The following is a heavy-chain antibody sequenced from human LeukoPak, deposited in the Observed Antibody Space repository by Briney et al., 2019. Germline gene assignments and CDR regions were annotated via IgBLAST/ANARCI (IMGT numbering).Heavy chain of an antibody. D-gene: IGHD4-17*01. CDR1: GGSFSGYY. V-gene: IGHV4-34*01. CDR3: ARGHDYVGIDP. J-gene: IGHJ5*02. Sequence: SETLSLTCAVYGGSFSGYYWSWIRQPPGKGLEWIGEINHSGSTNYNPSLKSRVTISVDTSKNQFSLKLSSVTAADTAVYYCARGHDYVGIDPWGQGTLVTVSS. CDR2: INHSGST.